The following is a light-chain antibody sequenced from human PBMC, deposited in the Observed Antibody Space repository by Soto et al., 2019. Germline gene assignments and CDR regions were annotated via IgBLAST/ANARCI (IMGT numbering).Light chain of an antibody. J-gene: IGKJ1*01. V-gene: IGKV3-20*01. CDR2: GTS. Sequence: EIVLTQSPDILSLSPGARATLSCRASQTVAYSSLAWYQQRPGQAPRLLIYGTSTRATGTPDRFSGSGSGTAFTLTISRLEPEDFAVYYCQQYVTTPRTFVQGTKVE. CDR3: QQYVTTPRT. CDR1: QTVAYSS.